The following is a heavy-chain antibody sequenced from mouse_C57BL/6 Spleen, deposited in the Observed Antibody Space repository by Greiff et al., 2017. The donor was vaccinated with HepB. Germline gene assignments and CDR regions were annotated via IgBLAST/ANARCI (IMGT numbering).Heavy chain of an antibody. CDR2: IYPGSGST. CDR3: ALYGYGVYAMDD. V-gene: IGHV1-55*01. D-gene: IGHD2-2*01. J-gene: IGHJ4*01. Sequence: QVQLQQPGAELVKPGASVKLSCKASGYTFTSYWINWVKQRPGQGLEWIGDIYPGSGSTNYNEKFKSKATLTVDTSSSSAYMQLSSLTAEDSAVYYCALYGYGVYAMDDWGQGTSVTGSS. CDR1: GYTFTSYW.